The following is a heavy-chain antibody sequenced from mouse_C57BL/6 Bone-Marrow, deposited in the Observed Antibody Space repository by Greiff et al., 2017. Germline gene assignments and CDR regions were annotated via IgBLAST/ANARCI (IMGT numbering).Heavy chain of an antibody. V-gene: IGHV1-64*01. CDR1: GYTFTSYW. Sequence: QVQLQQPGAELVKPGASVKLSCKASGYTFTSYWMHWVKQRPGQGLEWIGMIHPNSGSTNYNEKFKSKATVTVDKSSSTAYMQRSSLTSEDSAVYYCARGGPRGDFDVWGTGTTVTVSS. J-gene: IGHJ1*03. CDR3: ARGGPRGDFDV. CDR2: IHPNSGST.